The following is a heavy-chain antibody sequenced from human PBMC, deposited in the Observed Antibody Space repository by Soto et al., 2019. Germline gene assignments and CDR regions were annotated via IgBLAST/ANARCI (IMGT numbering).Heavy chain of an antibody. V-gene: IGHV3-7*03. CDR3: ARWQSSGWYLDI. D-gene: IGHD6-19*01. J-gene: IGHJ4*02. CDR1: GLTFSNYW. CDR2: IHQDGTLK. Sequence: EVQLVESGGGLVQPGGSLRLSCAASGLTFSNYWMSWVRQAPGKGLEWVASIHQDGTLKYYVDSVKGRFTISRDNAQNSFFLQMISLRAEDTAVYYCARWQSSGWYLDIWGQGTLLAVSS.